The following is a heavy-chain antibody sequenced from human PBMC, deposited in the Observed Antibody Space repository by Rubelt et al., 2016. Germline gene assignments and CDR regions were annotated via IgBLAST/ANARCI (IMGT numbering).Heavy chain of an antibody. Sequence: QVQLQESGPGLVKPSGTLSLTCAVSGGSIASSNWWSWFRQPPGKGLEWIGEIYHSGIANYNTSLKSRVTLSVDKSKNQFSLNLNSVAAADAAVYYWASLLDSSSWALSDYWGQGSLVTVSS. J-gene: IGHJ4*02. CDR3: ASLLDSSSWALSDY. CDR1: GGSIASSNW. V-gene: IGHV4-4*02. D-gene: IGHD6-13*01. CDR2: IYHSGIA.